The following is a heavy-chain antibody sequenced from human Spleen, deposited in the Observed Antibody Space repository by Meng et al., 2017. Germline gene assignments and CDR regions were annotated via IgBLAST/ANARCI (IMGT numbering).Heavy chain of an antibody. D-gene: IGHD3-10*01. CDR3: ARGDGPGSYLIDY. CDR2: MSNDGSNI. J-gene: IGHJ4*02. V-gene: IGHV3-30-3*01. Sequence: QVQLVESGGGVVQPGRSLRLSCAASGFTFSSFALHWVRQAPGKGLEWVALMSNDGSNIRYAESGKGRFTISRDNPKNTLYLQMISLRAEDTAVYYCARGDGPGSYLIDYWGQGILVTVSS. CDR1: GFTFSSFA.